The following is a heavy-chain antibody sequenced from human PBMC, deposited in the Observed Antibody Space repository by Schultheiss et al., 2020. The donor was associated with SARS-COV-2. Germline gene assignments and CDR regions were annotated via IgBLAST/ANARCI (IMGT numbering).Heavy chain of an antibody. CDR3: ARELRDAFDI. D-gene: IGHD4-17*01. J-gene: IGHJ3*02. Sequence: SETLSLTCTVSGGSISSYYWSWIRQPPGKGLEWIGEINHSGSTNYNPSLKSRVTISVDTSKNQFSLKLSSVTAADTAVYYCARELRDAFDIWGQGTMVTVSS. V-gene: IGHV4-59*01. CDR2: INHSGST. CDR1: GGSISSYY.